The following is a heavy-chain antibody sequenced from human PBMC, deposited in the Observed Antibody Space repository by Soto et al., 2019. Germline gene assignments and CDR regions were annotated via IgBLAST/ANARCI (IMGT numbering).Heavy chain of an antibody. J-gene: IGHJ4*02. CDR2: ISGSGGST. D-gene: IGHD3-3*01. Sequence: EVQLLESGGGLVQPGGSLRLSCAASGFTFSSYAMSWVRQAPGKGLEWVSAISGSGGSTYYADSVKGRFTISRDNSKNTLYLQMNRLRAEDTDIYYWATTYYDFWRAYGGWGQVTLVTVSS. CDR1: GFTFSSYA. V-gene: IGHV3-23*01. CDR3: ATTYYDFWRAYGG.